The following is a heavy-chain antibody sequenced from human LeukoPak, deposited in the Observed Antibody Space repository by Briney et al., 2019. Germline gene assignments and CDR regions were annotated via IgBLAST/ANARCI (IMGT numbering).Heavy chain of an antibody. CDR2: MNPNSGNT. CDR1: GYTFTSYD. J-gene: IGHJ5*02. D-gene: IGHD3-10*01. CDR3: ARGRIRYGSGDNWFDP. Sequence: GASVKVSCKASGYTFTSYDINWVRQATGQGLEWMGWMNPNSGNTGYAQKFQGRVTMTRNTSISTAYMELSSLRSEDTAVYYCARGRIRYGSGDNWFDPWGQGTLVTVSS. V-gene: IGHV1-8*01.